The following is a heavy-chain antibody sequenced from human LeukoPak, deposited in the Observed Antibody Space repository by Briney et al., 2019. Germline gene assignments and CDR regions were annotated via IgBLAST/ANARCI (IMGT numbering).Heavy chain of an antibody. CDR1: GYSISSGYY. CDR3: ASVTFGGVIVTPQYYFDY. J-gene: IGHJ4*02. Sequence: SETLSLTCTVSGYSISSGYYWGWIRQPPGKGLEWIGSIYYSGSTYYNPSLKSRVTISVDTSKNQFSLKLSSVTAADTAVYYCASVTFGGVIVTPQYYFDYWGQGTLVTVSS. CDR2: IYYSGST. V-gene: IGHV4-38-2*02. D-gene: IGHD3-16*02.